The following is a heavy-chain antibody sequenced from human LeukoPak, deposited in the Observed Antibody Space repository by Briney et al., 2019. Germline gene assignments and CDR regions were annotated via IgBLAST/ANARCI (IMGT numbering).Heavy chain of an antibody. Sequence: GGSLRLSCAASGFIVSGDFMSWVRQAPGKGLEWVSVIYSDGSTYYTDSVKGRFTISRDNSKNTLDLQMTGLRAEDTAVYYCARERGRGRDSPWFDYWGQGTLVTVSS. V-gene: IGHV3-53*01. CDR3: ARERGRGRDSPWFDY. D-gene: IGHD1-26*01. CDR1: GFIVSGDF. CDR2: IYSDGST. J-gene: IGHJ4*02.